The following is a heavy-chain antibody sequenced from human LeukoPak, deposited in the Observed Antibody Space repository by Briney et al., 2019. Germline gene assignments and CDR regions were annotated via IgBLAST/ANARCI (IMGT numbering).Heavy chain of an antibody. CDR3: AKSTVPDIVVVVAAPPDY. CDR1: GFTFSSYG. J-gene: IGHJ4*02. D-gene: IGHD2-15*01. CDR2: ISYDGSNE. V-gene: IGHV3-30*18. Sequence: ERSLRLSCAASGFTFSSYGMHWVRQAPSKGLEWVAVISYDGSNEDYADSVKGRFTISRDNSKNTLYLQMNSLRPEDTAVYYCAKSTVPDIVVVVAAPPDYWGQGTLVTVSS.